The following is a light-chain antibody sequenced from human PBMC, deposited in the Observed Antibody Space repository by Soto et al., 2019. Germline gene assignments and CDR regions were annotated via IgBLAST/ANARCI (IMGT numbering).Light chain of an antibody. CDR1: SSDVGDGDF. V-gene: IGLV2-14*01. J-gene: IGLJ3*02. CDR3: CSYTRSYTWV. Sequence: QSVLTQPASVSGSPRQSITISCTGTSSDVGDGDFVSWYQQRPGNAPKLMIYKVSNRPSGASNRFSGSKSGNTASLTISGLQAEDEADYYCCSYTRSYTWVFGGGTKLTVL. CDR2: KVS.